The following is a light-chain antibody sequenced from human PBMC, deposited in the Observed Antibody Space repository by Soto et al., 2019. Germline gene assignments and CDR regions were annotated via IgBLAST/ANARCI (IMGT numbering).Light chain of an antibody. V-gene: IGKV1-5*03. CDR3: QQYHTYSPWT. J-gene: IGKJ1*01. CDR2: KAS. Sequence: IQITQPPSTLSASVGDRVTITCRASQSINSWLAWYQQKPGKAPKLLLYKASSLESGVPSRFSSRGSGTEFTLTISSLQPDDFATYYCQQYHTYSPWTFGQGPKVDIK. CDR1: QSINSW.